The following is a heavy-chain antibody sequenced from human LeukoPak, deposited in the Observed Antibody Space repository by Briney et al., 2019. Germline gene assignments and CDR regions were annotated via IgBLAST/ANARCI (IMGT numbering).Heavy chain of an antibody. CDR1: GYTFTGYY. V-gene: IGHV1-2*02. D-gene: IGHD2-2*01. J-gene: IGHJ4*02. CDR2: INPNSGGT. CDR3: ARDWGDCSSTSCYLVEGYYFDY. Sequence: GASVKVSCKASGYTFTGYYMHWVRQAPGQGLEWMGWINPNSGGTNYAQKFQGRVTMTRDTSISTAYMELSRLRSDDTAVYYCARDWGDCSSTSCYLVEGYYFDYWGQGTLVTVSS.